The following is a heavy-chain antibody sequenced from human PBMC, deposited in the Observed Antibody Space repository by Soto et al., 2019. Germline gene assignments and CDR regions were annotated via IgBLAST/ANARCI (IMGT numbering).Heavy chain of an antibody. CDR1: GASIGSRSSC. CDR3: ATGPETFHPSGYYVNWFDP. CDR2: FYSGST. Sequence: PAETLSLTCIVSGASIGSRSSCWVCMGQGPGKGLEWVGTFYSGSTYNNPSLKSRVTISVDTSKNQFSLKLSSVTAADTAVYYCATGPETFHPSGYYVNWFDPWGQGTLVTVS. V-gene: IGHV4-39*01. D-gene: IGHD3-22*01. J-gene: IGHJ5*02.